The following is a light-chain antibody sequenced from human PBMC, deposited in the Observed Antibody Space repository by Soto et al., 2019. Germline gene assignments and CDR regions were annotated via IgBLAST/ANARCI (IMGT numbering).Light chain of an antibody. J-gene: IGLJ1*01. V-gene: IGLV1-44*01. CDR1: SSNIGSNT. CDR3: AALDDSQNGLSG. CDR2: SNN. Sequence: QPVLTQPPSASGTPGQRVTISCSGSSSNIGSNTVNWYQQLPGTAPKLLIYSNNQRPSGVPDHFSGSKSGTSASLAISGLQSEDEADYYCAALDDSQNGLSGFGTGTKLTVL.